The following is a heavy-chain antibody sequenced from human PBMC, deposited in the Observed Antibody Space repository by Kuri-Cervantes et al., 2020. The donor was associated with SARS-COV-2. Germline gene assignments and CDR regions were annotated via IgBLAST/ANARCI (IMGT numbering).Heavy chain of an antibody. V-gene: IGHV1-2*02. CDR2: INPNSGGT. CDR1: GYTFTGYY. CDR3: ARDRRSIYYDSSGYYTDYYYYGMDV. J-gene: IGHJ6*02. D-gene: IGHD3-22*01. Sequence: ASVKVSCKASGYTFTGYYMHWVRQAPGQGLEWMGWINPNSGGTNYAQKFQGRVTMTRDTSISTAYMELSRLRSDDTAVYYCARDRRSIYYDSSGYYTDYYYYGMDVWGQGTTVTVSS.